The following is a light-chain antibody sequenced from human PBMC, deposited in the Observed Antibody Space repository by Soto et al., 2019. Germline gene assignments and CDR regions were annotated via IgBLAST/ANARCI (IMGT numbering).Light chain of an antibody. V-gene: IGLV2-14*01. CDR2: DVS. CDR3: SSYTSSSTLGV. J-gene: IGLJ2*01. CDR1: SSDVGGYNY. Sequence: QSVLTQPASVSGSPGQSITISCTGTSSDVGGYNYVSWYQQHPGKAPKLMIYDVSNRPSGVSNRFSGSKSGYTASLTISGLQAEDEADYYCSSYTSSSTLGVFGGGTKLTVL.